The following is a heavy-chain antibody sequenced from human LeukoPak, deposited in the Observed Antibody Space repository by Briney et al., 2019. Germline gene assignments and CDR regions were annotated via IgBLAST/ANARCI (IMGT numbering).Heavy chain of an antibody. Sequence: SVKVSCKASGGTFSSYAISWVRQAPGRGLEWMEGIIPIFGTANYAQKFQGRVTITADESTSTAYMELSSLRSEDTAVYYCARATPDWYDSSGYYDYWGQGTLVTVSS. CDR3: ARATPDWYDSSGYYDY. J-gene: IGHJ4*02. V-gene: IGHV1-69*13. D-gene: IGHD3-22*01. CDR2: IIPIFGTA. CDR1: GGTFSSYA.